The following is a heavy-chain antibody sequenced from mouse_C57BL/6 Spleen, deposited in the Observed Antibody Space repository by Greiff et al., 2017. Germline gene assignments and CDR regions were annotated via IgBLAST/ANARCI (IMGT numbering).Heavy chain of an antibody. Sequence: QVQLQQPGAELVRPGTSVKLSCKASGYTFTSYWMHWVKQRPGQGLEWIGVIDPSDSYTNYNQKFKGKATLTVDTSSSTAYMQLSSLTSEDSAVYYCAPFYYDYDEAWFAYWGQGTLVTVSA. CDR2: IDPSDSYT. D-gene: IGHD2-4*01. J-gene: IGHJ3*01. V-gene: IGHV1-59*01. CDR1: GYTFTSYW. CDR3: APFYYDYDEAWFAY.